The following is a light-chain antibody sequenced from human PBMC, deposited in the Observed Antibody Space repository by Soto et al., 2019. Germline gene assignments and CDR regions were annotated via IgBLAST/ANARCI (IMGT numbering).Light chain of an antibody. Sequence: EIVLTQSPSTLSLSPWERSTLSCRASQSVSTYLAWYQQKPGQAPRLLIYDASNRAAGIPARFSGSGSGTDFTLTISSLEPEDFAVYYCQHRSNWPPITFGQGTRLEIK. CDR2: DAS. V-gene: IGKV3-11*01. CDR1: QSVSTY. J-gene: IGKJ5*01. CDR3: QHRSNWPPIT.